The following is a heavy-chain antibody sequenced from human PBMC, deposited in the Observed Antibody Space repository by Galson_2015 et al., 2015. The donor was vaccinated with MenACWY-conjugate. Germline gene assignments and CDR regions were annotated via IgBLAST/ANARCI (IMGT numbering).Heavy chain of an antibody. V-gene: IGHV1-3*01. D-gene: IGHD3-22*01. CDR1: GYTFTSYA. CDR3: ARDLSHYDSSGYYHDAFDI. J-gene: IGHJ3*02. CDR2: INAGNGNT. Sequence: SVKVSCKASGYTFTSYAMHWVRQAPGQRLEWMGWINAGNGNTKYSQKFQGRVTITRDTSASTAYMELSSLRSEDTAVYYCARDLSHYDSSGYYHDAFDIWGQGTMVTVSS.